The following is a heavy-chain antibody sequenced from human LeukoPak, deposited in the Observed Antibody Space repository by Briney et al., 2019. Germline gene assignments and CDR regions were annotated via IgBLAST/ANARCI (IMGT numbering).Heavy chain of an antibody. J-gene: IGHJ5*02. CDR1: GGSINNGDYY. D-gene: IGHD4-17*01. Sequence: PSQTLSLTCTVSGGSINNGDYYWNWIRQHPGKGLEWIGYIYYSGSTYYSPSLKSRVTISIDTSKNQFSLELRSVTAADTAVYYCARALSSNDYGDPGWFDPWGQGTLVTVSS. V-gene: IGHV4-31*03. CDR2: IYYSGST. CDR3: ARALSSNDYGDPGWFDP.